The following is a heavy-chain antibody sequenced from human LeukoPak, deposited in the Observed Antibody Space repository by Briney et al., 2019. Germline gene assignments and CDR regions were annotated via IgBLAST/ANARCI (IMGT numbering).Heavy chain of an antibody. D-gene: IGHD2-2*01. J-gene: IGHJ3*02. V-gene: IGHV1-2*04. CDR2: INPNSGGT. CDR3: ARAHCSSTSCSPGAFDI. Sequence: ASVKVSCKASGYTFTGYYMRWVRQAPGQGLEWMGWINPNSGGTNYAQKFQGWVPMTRDTSISTAYMELSRLRSDDTAVYYCARAHCSSTSCSPGAFDIWGQGTMVTVSS. CDR1: GYTFTGYY.